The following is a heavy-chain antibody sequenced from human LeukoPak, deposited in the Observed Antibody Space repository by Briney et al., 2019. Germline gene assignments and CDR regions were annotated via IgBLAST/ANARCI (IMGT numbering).Heavy chain of an antibody. CDR1: GGSISSSSYY. Sequence: PSETLSLTCTVSGGSISSSSYYWGWIRQPPGKGLEWIGSIYYSGSTYYNPSLKSRVTISVDTSKNQFSLKLSSVTAADTAVYYCARQQGRLRYFDWFAPNFDYWGQGTLVTVSS. CDR3: ARQQGRLRYFDWFAPNFDY. J-gene: IGHJ4*02. CDR2: IYYSGST. D-gene: IGHD3-9*01. V-gene: IGHV4-39*01.